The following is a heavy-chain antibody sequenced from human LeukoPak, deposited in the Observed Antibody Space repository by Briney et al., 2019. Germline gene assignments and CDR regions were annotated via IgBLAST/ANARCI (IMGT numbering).Heavy chain of an antibody. J-gene: IGHJ4*02. D-gene: IGHD6-6*01. CDR3: ARGDPYSSSSYYFDY. CDR2: IYYSGST. Sequence: SETLSLTCTVSGGSISSCYWSWIRQPPGKGLEWIGYIYYSGSTNYNPSLKSRVTISVDTSKNQFSLKLSSVTAADTAVYYCARGDPYSSSSYYFDYWGQGTLVTVSS. V-gene: IGHV4-59*01. CDR1: GGSISSCY.